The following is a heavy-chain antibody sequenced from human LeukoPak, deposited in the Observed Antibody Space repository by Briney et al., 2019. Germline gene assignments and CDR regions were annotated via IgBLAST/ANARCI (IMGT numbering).Heavy chain of an antibody. Sequence: PGGTLRLSCAASGFTFYNFGMNWVRQAPGKGLEWISAISSSGTYKYYADSVKGRFTISRDNAENSLYLQIHSLRVEDTAVYYCSRDKVVAAGPFDYWGQGTLVTVSA. CDR1: GFTFYNFG. V-gene: IGHV3-21*01. D-gene: IGHD2-15*01. J-gene: IGHJ4*02. CDR3: SRDKVVAAGPFDY. CDR2: ISSSGTYK.